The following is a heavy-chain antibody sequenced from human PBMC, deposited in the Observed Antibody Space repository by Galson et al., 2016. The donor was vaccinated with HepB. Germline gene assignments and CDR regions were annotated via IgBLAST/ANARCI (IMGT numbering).Heavy chain of an antibody. V-gene: IGHV3-48*02. D-gene: IGHD3-10*01. J-gene: IGHJ6*02. CDR1: GFSFSTSV. CDR3: ARDGGSARMDV. Sequence: SLRLSCAASGFSFSTSVMNWVRQAPGKGLEWVSSIDGTSSTIYYADSVKGRFSISRDNAKDSLFIQMNSLRNEDTAMYYCARDGGSARMDVWGQGTAVTVSS. CDR2: IDGTSSTI.